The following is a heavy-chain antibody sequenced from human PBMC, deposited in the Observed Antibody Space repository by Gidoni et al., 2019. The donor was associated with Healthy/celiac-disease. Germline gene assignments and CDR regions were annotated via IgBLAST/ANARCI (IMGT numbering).Heavy chain of an antibody. Sequence: EVQLVESGGGLVKPGGSLRLSCAASGFTFSRYSMNWVRQAPGKGLEWVSSISSSSSYIYYADSVKGRFTISRDNAKNSLYLQMNSLRAEDTAVYYCARVSALRLGELSSIDYWGQGTLVTVSS. J-gene: IGHJ4*02. V-gene: IGHV3-21*01. CDR2: ISSSSSYI. CDR3: ARVSALRLGELSSIDY. D-gene: IGHD3-16*02. CDR1: GFTFSRYS.